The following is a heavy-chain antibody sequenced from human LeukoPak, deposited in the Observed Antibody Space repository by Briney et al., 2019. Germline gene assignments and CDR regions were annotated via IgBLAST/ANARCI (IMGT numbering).Heavy chain of an antibody. CDR3: AKDRAYPNDVFDI. Sequence: GGSLRLSCATSGFTFNTYAMSWVRQAPGKGLEWVSNISGSGRGGRTYYADSVKGRFTISRDNSKDTLYLQMSSLRAEDTAVYYCAKDRAYPNDVFDIWGQGTMVTVS. V-gene: IGHV3-23*01. CDR2: ISGSGRGGRT. J-gene: IGHJ3*02. D-gene: IGHD2-21*01. CDR1: GFTFNTYA.